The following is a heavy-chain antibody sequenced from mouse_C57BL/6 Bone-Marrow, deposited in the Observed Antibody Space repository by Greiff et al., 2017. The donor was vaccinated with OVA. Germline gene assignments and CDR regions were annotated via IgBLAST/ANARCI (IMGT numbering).Heavy chain of an antibody. Sequence: VQLQQSGPELVKPGDSVKISCKASGYSFTGYFMNWVMQSYGKSLEWIGRINPYNGDTFYNQKFKGKATLTVDKSSSTAHMELRSLTSEDSAVYYCASVWYAFAYWGQGTLVTVSA. CDR2: INPYNGDT. CDR1: GYSFTGYF. CDR3: ASVWYAFAY. D-gene: IGHD2-10*02. J-gene: IGHJ3*01. V-gene: IGHV1-20*01.